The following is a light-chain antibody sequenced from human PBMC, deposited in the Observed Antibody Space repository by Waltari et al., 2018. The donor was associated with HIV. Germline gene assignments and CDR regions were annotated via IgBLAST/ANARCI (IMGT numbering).Light chain of an antibody. J-gene: IGKJ3*01. CDR1: QNINTN. V-gene: IGKV3-15*01. CDR3: QQYYKWPPFT. CDR2: EAS. Sequence: IIMTQSPATVSGSPGERVTLSCWASQNINTNLAWSQQKPVQPPRLLIFEASTRATGVPDRFSGGGSGADFTLTISSLQSDDYAIYYCQQYYKWPPFTFGRGTKVDVK.